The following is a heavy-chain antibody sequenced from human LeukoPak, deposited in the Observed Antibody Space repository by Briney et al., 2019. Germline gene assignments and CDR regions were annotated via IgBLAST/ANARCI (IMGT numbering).Heavy chain of an antibody. CDR2: IRSKANSYAT. Sequence: GGSLRLSCAASGFTFSDSAMPWVRQASGKGLEWVGRIRSKANSYATSYAASVKGRFTISRDDSKNTAYLQMDSLKTEDTAVYYCTRGNCSSTSCWGQGTLVTVSS. CDR1: GFTFSDSA. V-gene: IGHV3-73*01. CDR3: TRGNCSSTSC. D-gene: IGHD2-2*01. J-gene: IGHJ4*02.